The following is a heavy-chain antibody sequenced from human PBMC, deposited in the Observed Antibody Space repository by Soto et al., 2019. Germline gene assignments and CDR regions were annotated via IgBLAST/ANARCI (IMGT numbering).Heavy chain of an antibody. D-gene: IGHD3-10*01. CDR2: ISAYNGDT. CDR1: GYTYTRYG. J-gene: IGHJ4*02. CDR3: ASGWFGEFVYQFDY. Sequence: QVQLVQYGAEVKKPGASVKVSCKPSGYTYTRYGITWVRQARGQGLEWMGWISAYNGDTNYAQKFQGRVTMTTDTSISTACMELRSLGSDDTAVYYCASGWFGEFVYQFDYWGQGTLVTVSS. V-gene: IGHV1-18*01.